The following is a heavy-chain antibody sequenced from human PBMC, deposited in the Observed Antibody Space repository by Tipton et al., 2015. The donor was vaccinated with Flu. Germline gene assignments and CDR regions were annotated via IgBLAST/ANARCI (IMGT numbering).Heavy chain of an antibody. D-gene: IGHD3/OR15-3a*01. V-gene: IGHV4-39*07. CDR3: ARDRILNGFWTGYERYGMDV. CDR1: GGSIRSASDY. CDR2: IHYSGKT. J-gene: IGHJ6*02. Sequence: TLSLTCTVSGGSIRSASDYWGWVRQTPGKGLEWIGNIHYSGKTYYNMPLKSRVTISVDTSNNQFSLKLTSVTAADTGLYYCARDRILNGFWTGYERYGMDVWGQGTAVTVSS.